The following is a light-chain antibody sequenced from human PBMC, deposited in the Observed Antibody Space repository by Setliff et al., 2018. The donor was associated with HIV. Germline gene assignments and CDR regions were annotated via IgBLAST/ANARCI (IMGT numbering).Light chain of an antibody. J-gene: IGLJ1*01. V-gene: IGLV2-14*03. CDR2: DVT. Sequence: VLTQPASVSGSPGQSITISCTGTSRDIGYNNFVSWYQQHPGKVPKLLIHDVTNRPSGVSNRFSGSKSANTASLTISGLQAEDEADYYCSSFTSSSTYIFGSGTKGTVL. CDR1: SRDIGYNNF. CDR3: SSFTSSSTYI.